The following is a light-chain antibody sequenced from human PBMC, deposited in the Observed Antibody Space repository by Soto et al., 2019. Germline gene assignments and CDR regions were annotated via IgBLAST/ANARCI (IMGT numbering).Light chain of an antibody. CDR3: CSYAGSSRI. CDR2: EVS. V-gene: IGLV2-23*02. CDR1: SRDVGAYNL. J-gene: IGLJ1*01. Sequence: QSALTQPASVSGSPGQSITISCTGTSRDVGAYNLVSWYHQYPGKAPKLVIYEVSKRPSGVSDRFSGSKSGNTASLTISGLQADDEADYYCCSYAGSSRIFGTGTKLTVL.